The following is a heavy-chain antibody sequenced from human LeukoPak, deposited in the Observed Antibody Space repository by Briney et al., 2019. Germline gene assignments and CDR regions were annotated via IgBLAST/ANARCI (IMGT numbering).Heavy chain of an antibody. V-gene: IGHV4-34*01. D-gene: IGHD6-13*01. Sequence: PSETLSLTCAVYGGSFSGYYWSWIRQPPGKGLEWIGEINHSGSTNYNPSLKSRVTISVDTSKNQFSLKLSSVTAADTAVYYCARHKGYSSSWYGKNWFDPWGQGTLVTVSS. CDR3: ARHKGYSSSWYGKNWFDP. CDR2: INHSGST. J-gene: IGHJ5*02. CDR1: GGSFSGYY.